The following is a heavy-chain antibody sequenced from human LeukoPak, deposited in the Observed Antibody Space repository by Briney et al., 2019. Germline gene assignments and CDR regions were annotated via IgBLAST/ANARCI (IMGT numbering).Heavy chain of an antibody. Sequence: GASVKVSCKASGFTFTGYYMHWVRQAPGQGLEWMGWINPNNGGTNYAQTFQDRVTMTRDTSISTAYMELSRLRSDDTAVYYCARESITTFVVGTIDAYDMWGQETMVIVSS. CDR1: GFTFTGYY. V-gene: IGHV1-2*02. J-gene: IGHJ3*02. CDR2: INPNNGGT. CDR3: ARESITTFVVGTIDAYDM. D-gene: IGHD3-3*01.